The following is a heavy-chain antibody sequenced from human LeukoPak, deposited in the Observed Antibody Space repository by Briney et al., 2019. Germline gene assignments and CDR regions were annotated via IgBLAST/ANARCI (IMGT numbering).Heavy chain of an antibody. CDR3: AREGAVSDYFDY. Sequence: SETLSLTCTVSDSGGSISSTGHYWSWIRQHPGKGLEWIGYIYYSGSTYYNPSLKSRVTISVDTSKNQFSLKLSSVTAADTAVYYCAREGAVSDYFDYWGQGTLVTVSS. V-gene: IGHV4-31*03. CDR1: DSGGSISSTGHY. CDR2: IYYSGST. J-gene: IGHJ4*02. D-gene: IGHD1-26*01.